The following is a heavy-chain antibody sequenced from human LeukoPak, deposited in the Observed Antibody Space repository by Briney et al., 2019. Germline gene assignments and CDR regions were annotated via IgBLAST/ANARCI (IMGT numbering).Heavy chain of an antibody. J-gene: IGHJ6*03. Sequence: SVKVSCKASGGTFSSYAISWVRQAPGQGLEWMGRIIPIFGTANYAQKFQGRVTITADESTSTAYMELSSLRSEDTAVYYCASQTTVVKPYYYYYMDVWGKGTTVTVSS. CDR3: ASQTTVVKPYYYYYMDV. CDR2: IIPIFGTA. CDR1: GGTFSSYA. D-gene: IGHD4-23*01. V-gene: IGHV1-69*15.